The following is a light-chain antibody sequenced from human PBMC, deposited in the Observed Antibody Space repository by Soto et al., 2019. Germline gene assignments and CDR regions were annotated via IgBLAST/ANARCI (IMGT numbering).Light chain of an antibody. V-gene: IGLV2-8*01. Sequence: QSVRTQPPSASGSPGQSVTIPCTGTSSDVGAYDHVSWYQQHPGKAPKLIIYELAKRPAGVPDRFSGSKSGNTASLTVSGLQAEDEADYFCSSDAGDHNYVFGTGTKVTVL. J-gene: IGLJ1*01. CDR1: SSDVGAYDH. CDR3: SSDAGDHNYV. CDR2: ELA.